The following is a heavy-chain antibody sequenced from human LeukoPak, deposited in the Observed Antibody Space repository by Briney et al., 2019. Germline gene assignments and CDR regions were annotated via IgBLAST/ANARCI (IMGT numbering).Heavy chain of an antibody. CDR1: GFIFNTHW. CDR2: IKQDGSGK. CDR3: ARVTYNGYAHWFDP. J-gene: IGHJ5*02. V-gene: IGHV3-7*01. D-gene: IGHD5-12*01. Sequence: GGSLRLSCAASGFIFNTHWMSWVRQAPGKGLEWVANIKQDGSGKYYVDSVKGRFTISRDNAKNSLYLQMNSLRAEDTAVYYCARVTYNGYAHWFDPWGQGTQVTVSS.